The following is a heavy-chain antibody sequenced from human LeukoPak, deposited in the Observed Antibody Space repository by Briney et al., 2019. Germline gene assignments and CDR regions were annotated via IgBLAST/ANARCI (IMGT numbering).Heavy chain of an antibody. J-gene: IGHJ4*02. D-gene: IGHD1-26*01. V-gene: IGHV3-23*01. CDR1: GFTFSNYA. CDR2: ISGSGGVT. CDR3: SVREGASYSGRFDY. Sequence: PGGSLRLSCAASGFTFSNYAMNWVRQAPGKGLEWVSIISGSGGVTFYADSMKGRFTISRDNTKNTLNLQMNSMRAEDTAVYFCSVREGASYSGRFDYWGQGTLVTVSS.